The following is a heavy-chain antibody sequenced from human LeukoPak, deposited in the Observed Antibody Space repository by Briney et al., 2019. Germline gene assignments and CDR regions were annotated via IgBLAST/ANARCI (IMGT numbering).Heavy chain of an antibody. CDR1: GNSFSSEV. Sequence: ASVKVSCKASGNSFSSEVINWVRQAPGQGLEWMGRINPNNGATNYAQKLQGRVTITGDTSISTAYMELSSLRSDDTAVYYCTRESGSYHGNDYWGQGTLVTVSS. V-gene: IGHV1-2*06. D-gene: IGHD1-26*01. J-gene: IGHJ4*02. CDR3: TRESGSYHGNDY. CDR2: INPNNGAT.